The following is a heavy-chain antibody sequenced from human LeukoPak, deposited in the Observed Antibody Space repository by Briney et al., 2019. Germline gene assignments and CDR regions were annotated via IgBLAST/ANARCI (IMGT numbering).Heavy chain of an antibody. CDR3: ARRAAGPRHFDL. CDR2: IYYSGST. Sequence: SETLSLTCTVSGGSISSSSYYWGWIRQPPGKGLEWIGSIYYSGSTYYNPSLKSRVTISVDTSKNQFSLKLSSVTAADAAVYYCARRAAGPRHFDLWGRGTLVTVSS. J-gene: IGHJ2*01. CDR1: GGSISSSSYY. V-gene: IGHV4-39*01.